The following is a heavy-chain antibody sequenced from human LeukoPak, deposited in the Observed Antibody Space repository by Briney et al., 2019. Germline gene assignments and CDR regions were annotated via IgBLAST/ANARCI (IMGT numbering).Heavy chain of an antibody. J-gene: IGHJ6*03. CDR1: GGSLSSYY. CDR2: IYYSGST. CDR3: ARGRRDQQWLVPYYYYYMDV. Sequence: SETLSLTCTVSGGSLSSYYWSWIRQPPGKGLEWIGYIYYSGSTNYNPSLKSRVTISVDTSKNQFSLQLNSVTPEDTAVYYCARGRRDQQWLVPYYYYYMDVWGKGTTVTVSS. V-gene: IGHV4-59*12. D-gene: IGHD6-19*01.